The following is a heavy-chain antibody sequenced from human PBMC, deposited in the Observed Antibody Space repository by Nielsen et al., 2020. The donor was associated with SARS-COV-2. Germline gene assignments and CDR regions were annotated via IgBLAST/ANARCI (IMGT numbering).Heavy chain of an antibody. J-gene: IGHJ6*02. Sequence: GESLKISCTASGFTFGDYAMSWFRQASGKGLEWVGFIRSKAYGGTTEYAASVKGRFTISRDDSKSIAYLQMNSLKTEDTAVYYCTRAGYSSGWYDVFYYYYGMDVWGQGTTVTVSS. CDR1: GFTFGDYA. V-gene: IGHV3-49*03. CDR2: IRSKAYGGTT. D-gene: IGHD6-19*01. CDR3: TRAGYSSGWYDVFYYYYGMDV.